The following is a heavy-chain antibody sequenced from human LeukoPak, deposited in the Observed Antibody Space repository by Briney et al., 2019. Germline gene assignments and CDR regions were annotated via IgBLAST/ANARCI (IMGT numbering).Heavy chain of an antibody. V-gene: IGHV3-21*01. D-gene: IGHD1-26*01. CDR2: ISSSSSYI. J-gene: IGHJ4*02. Sequence: GGSLRLSCAASGFTFSSYSMNWVRQAPGKGLEWVSSISSSSSYIYYADSVKGRFTISRDNAKNSLYLQMNSLRAEDTAVYYCARDVGSGSVVGYWGQGTLVTVSS. CDR1: GFTFSSYS. CDR3: ARDVGSGSVVGY.